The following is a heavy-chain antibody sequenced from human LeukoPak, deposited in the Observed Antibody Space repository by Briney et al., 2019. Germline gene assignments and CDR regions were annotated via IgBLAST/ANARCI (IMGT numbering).Heavy chain of an antibody. Sequence: GGSLRLSCAASGFTVSSNYMSWVRQAPGKGLEWVSFLYSGAITYYADSVKGRFTISRDNSKNTLYLQMNSLRAEDTAVYYCARVRKMTYYYESSGYYPGAFDIWGQGTMVTVSS. V-gene: IGHV3-66*02. J-gene: IGHJ3*02. CDR1: GFTVSSNY. CDR3: ARVRKMTYYYESSGYYPGAFDI. D-gene: IGHD3-22*01. CDR2: LYSGAIT.